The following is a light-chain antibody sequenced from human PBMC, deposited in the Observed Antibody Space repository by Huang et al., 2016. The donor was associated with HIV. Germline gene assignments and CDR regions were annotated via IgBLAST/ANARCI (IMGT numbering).Light chain of an antibody. CDR3: QQYYRLPQT. V-gene: IGKV4-1*01. J-gene: IGKJ1*01. Sequence: DIVMTQSPDSLTVSLGERANIKSRSSQSVLSSSNSKNYLAWFQQKPGRAPRLLIYWASARESGVPERFSGSGAGTDFTLTIDRLEAEDAAIYYCQQYYRLPQTFGQGTRVEIK. CDR1: QSVLSSSNSKNY. CDR2: WAS.